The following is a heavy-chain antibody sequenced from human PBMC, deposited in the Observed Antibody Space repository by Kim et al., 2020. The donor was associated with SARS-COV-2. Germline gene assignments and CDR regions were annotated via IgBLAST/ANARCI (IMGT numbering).Heavy chain of an antibody. V-gene: IGHV4-34*01. Sequence: SETLSLTCAVYGWSFSDYSWSWIRQPPGTGLEWVGEINHRGSTNYHPSLKSRVTISVDTSKNQFSLKVSSVTAADTAVYHCARGRWGISMLVVVITAAEYYCDYWGRGTLVTASS. D-gene: IGHD3-22*01. CDR2: INHRGST. J-gene: IGHJ4*02. CDR3: ARGRWGISMLVVVITAAEYYCDY. CDR1: GWSFSDYS.